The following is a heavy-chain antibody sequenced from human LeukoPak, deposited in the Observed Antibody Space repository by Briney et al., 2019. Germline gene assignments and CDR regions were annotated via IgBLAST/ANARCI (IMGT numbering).Heavy chain of an antibody. J-gene: IGHJ4*02. D-gene: IGHD3-22*01. V-gene: IGHV1-46*01. CDR2: INPSGGST. Sequence: ASVKVSCKASGYTFTSYYMHWVRQPPGQGLEWMGIINPSGGSTSYAQKFQGRVTMTRDTSTSTVYMELSSLRSEDTAVYYCARQYYYDSSGHNYFDYWGQGTLVTVSS. CDR3: ARQYYYDSSGHNYFDY. CDR1: GYTFTSYY.